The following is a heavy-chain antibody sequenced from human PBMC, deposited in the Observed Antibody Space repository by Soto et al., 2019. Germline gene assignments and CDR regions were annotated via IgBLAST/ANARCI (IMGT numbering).Heavy chain of an antibody. CDR2: IYYSGST. CDR3: ASLRGYCTICGCNGDYALDV. D-gene: IGHD2-8*01. J-gene: IGHJ6*02. V-gene: IGHV4-30-4*01. Sequence: SETLSLTCTVSGGSISSGDYYWSWIRQPPGKGLEWIGYIYYSGSTYYNPSLKSRVTISVDTSKNQFSLRVSSVTAADTAVYYCASLRGYCTICGCNGDYALDVWGQGTTVNVSS. CDR1: GGSISSGDYY.